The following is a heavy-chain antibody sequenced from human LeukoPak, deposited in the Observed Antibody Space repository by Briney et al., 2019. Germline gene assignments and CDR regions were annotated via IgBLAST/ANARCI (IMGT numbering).Heavy chain of an antibody. J-gene: IGHJ4*02. Sequence: SETLSLTCTVSGGSISNYYWNWIRQPPGKGLVWIAYIYYSGSTNYNPSLKSRVTISLDTSKNQFSLKLSSVTTADTAVYYCARMPDILTGLDSWGQGTLVTVSS. CDR3: ARMPDILTGLDS. CDR2: IYYSGST. D-gene: IGHD3-9*01. V-gene: IGHV4-59*01. CDR1: GGSISNYY.